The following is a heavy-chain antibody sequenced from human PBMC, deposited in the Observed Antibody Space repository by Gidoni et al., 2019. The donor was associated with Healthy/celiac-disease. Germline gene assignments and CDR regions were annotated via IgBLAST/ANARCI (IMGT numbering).Heavy chain of an antibody. Sequence: QVQLVQSGAEVKKPGSSVKVSCKASGGTFSSYTLSWVRQAPGQGLEWMGRIIPILGIANYAQKFQGRVTITADKSTSTAYMELSSLRSEDTAVYYCAREEGVRGSPPSWGQGTLVTVSS. CDR2: IIPILGIA. CDR3: AREEGVRGSPPS. CDR1: GGTFSSYT. J-gene: IGHJ4*02. V-gene: IGHV1-69*08. D-gene: IGHD3-10*01.